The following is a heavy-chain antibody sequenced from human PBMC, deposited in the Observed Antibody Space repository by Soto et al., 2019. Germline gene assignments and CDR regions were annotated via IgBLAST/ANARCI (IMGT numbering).Heavy chain of an antibody. CDR3: ARGLPASGRSWYDAFDS. Sequence: ASVKVSCKASGYTFTSYDINWVRQATGQGLEWMGWMNPNSGNTGYAQKFQGRVTMTRNTSISTAYMELSSLRSEDTAVYYCARGLPASGRSWYDAFDSWGQGTMVTVSS. D-gene: IGHD6-13*01. CDR2: MNPNSGNT. V-gene: IGHV1-8*01. J-gene: IGHJ3*02. CDR1: GYTFTSYD.